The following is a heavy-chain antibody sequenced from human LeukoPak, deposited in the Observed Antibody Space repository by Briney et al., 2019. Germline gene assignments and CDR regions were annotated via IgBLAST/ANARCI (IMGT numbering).Heavy chain of an antibody. CDR1: GYTFSDYG. CDR3: AKVKGEVIGAFDI. CDR2: ISYDGNNR. J-gene: IGHJ3*02. Sequence: GGSLRLSCAASGYTFSDYGMHWVRQAPGKGLEWVAVISYDGNNRYYADSVKGRFTISRYNSKNTLYLQMNSLRAEDTAVYYCAKVKGEVIGAFDIWGQGTMVTVSS. D-gene: IGHD3-16*01. V-gene: IGHV3-30*18.